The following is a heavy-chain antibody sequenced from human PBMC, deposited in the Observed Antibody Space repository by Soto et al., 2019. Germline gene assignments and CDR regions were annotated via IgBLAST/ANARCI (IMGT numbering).Heavy chain of an antibody. CDR2: IDPSDSYT. V-gene: IGHV5-10-1*01. Sequence: GESLKISCKGSGYSFTSYWISWVRQMPGKGLEWMGRIDPSDSYTNYSPSFQGHVTISADKSISTAYLQWSSLKASDTAMYYCARHLIEYSSSTYYYGMDVRGQRTTVTVSS. CDR3: ARHLIEYSSSTYYYGMDV. CDR1: GYSFTSYW. J-gene: IGHJ6*02. D-gene: IGHD6-6*01.